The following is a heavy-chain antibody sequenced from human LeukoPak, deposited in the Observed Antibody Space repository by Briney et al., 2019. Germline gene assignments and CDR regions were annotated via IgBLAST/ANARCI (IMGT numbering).Heavy chain of an antibody. CDR3: ARLSSDLSHFDY. CDR2: ISHSGSI. J-gene: IGHJ4*02. V-gene: IGHV4-4*02. D-gene: IGHD3-16*02. Sequence: SGTLCLTCVVSGGSISSSKWWSWVRQAPGKGLEWIGEISHSGSINYNPSFASRVTISVDKSKNQFSLSLTSVTAADTAMYYCARLSSDLSHFDYWGQGTLASVSS. CDR1: GGSISSSKW.